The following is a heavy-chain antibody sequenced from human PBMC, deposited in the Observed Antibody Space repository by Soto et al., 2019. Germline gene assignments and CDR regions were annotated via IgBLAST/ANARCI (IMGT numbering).Heavy chain of an antibody. J-gene: IGHJ3*02. CDR1: GYTFTSYA. Sequence: QVQLVQSGAEVKKPGASVKVSCKASGYTFTSYAMYWVRQAPGQRLEWMGWINAGNGNTKYSQKFQGRVTITRDTSASTAYMELSSLRSEDTAVYYCARRAVTTGGAFDIWGQGTMVTVSS. CDR3: ARRAVTTGGAFDI. CDR2: INAGNGNT. V-gene: IGHV1-3*01. D-gene: IGHD4-17*01.